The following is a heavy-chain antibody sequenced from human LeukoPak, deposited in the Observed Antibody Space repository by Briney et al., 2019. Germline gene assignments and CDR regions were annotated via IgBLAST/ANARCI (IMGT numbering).Heavy chain of an antibody. CDR3: ASTGYTAGYYYMDV. CDR2: INHSGST. CDR1: GGSFSGYY. J-gene: IGHJ6*03. V-gene: IGHV4-34*01. D-gene: IGHD5-18*01. Sequence: SETLSLTCAVYGGSFSGYYWSWIRQPPGKGLEWIGEINHSGSTNYNPSLKSRVTISVDTSKNQFSLKLSSVTAADTAVYYCASTGYTAGYYYMDVWGKGTTVTVS.